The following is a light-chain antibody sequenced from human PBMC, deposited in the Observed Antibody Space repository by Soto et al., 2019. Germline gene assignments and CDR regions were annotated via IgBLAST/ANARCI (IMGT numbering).Light chain of an antibody. Sequence: DIVMTQSPDSLAVSLGERATINCKSSQSVLYRTDNKNYLAWYQQKPGQPPKLLIYWASTRESGVSDRFNGSGSGTDFTLTISSLQAADVAVYYCQQYYSTLPYTFGQGTKLEIK. CDR2: WAS. CDR1: QSVLYRTDNKNY. V-gene: IGKV4-1*01. CDR3: QQYYSTLPYT. J-gene: IGKJ2*01.